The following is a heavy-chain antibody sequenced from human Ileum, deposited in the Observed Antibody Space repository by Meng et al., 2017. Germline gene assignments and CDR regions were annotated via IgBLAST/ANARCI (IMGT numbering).Heavy chain of an antibody. Sequence: HVLLRRWGPGLLEPSETLALPWAANDGSLGGYYLGWIRQPPRKGLEWVGEIHPGGSTSYNPSLQSRVTIAVDTSKNQFSVTLSSVSAADTAVYYCATGVDWAKSGNIWGQGTLVTVSS. CDR1: DGSLGGYY. V-gene: IGHV4-34*01. CDR2: IHPGGST. D-gene: IGHD3-9*01. J-gene: IGHJ4*02. CDR3: ATGVDWAKSGNI.